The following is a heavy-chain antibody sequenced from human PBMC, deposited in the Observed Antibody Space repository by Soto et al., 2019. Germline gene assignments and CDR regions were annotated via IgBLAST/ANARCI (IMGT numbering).Heavy chain of an antibody. CDR2: IFSNDEK. D-gene: IGHD6-6*01. J-gene: IGHJ4*02. V-gene: IGHV2-26*01. Sequence: QVTLKESGPVLVKPTETLTLTCTVSGFSLSNARMGVSWIRQPPGKALEWLAHIFSNDEKSYSTSLKSRITISKDTYKNQVVLTMTTMAPVDTATYYCPRNRYSSSSLNYFCFWCQGTLVTVSS. CDR3: PRNRYSSSSLNYFCF. CDR1: GFSLSNARMG.